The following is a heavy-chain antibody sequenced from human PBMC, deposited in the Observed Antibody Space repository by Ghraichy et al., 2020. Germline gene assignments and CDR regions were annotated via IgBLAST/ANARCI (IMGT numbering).Heavy chain of an antibody. CDR3: ARAPPYYYYDSSGYYAN. D-gene: IGHD3-22*01. V-gene: IGHV1-8*01. Sequence: ASVKVSCKASGYTFTSYDINWVRQATGQGLEWMGWMNPNSGNTGYAQKFQGRVTMTRNTSISTAYMELSSLRSEDTAVYYCARAPPYYYYDSSGYYANWGQGTLVTVSS. CDR2: MNPNSGNT. J-gene: IGHJ4*02. CDR1: GYTFTSYD.